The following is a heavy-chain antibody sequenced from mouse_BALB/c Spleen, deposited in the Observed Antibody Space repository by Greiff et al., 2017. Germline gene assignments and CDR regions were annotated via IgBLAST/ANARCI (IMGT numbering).Heavy chain of an antibody. Sequence: VQVVESGPDLVAPSQSLSITCTVSGFSLTSYGVHWVRQPPGKGLEWLVVIWSDGSTTYNSALKSRLSISKDNSKSQVFLKMNSLQTDDTAMYYCARHDDYDDGAMDYWGQGTSVTVSS. J-gene: IGHJ4*01. CDR3: ARHDDYDDGAMDY. CDR2: IWSDGST. CDR1: GFSLTSYG. D-gene: IGHD2-4*01. V-gene: IGHV2-6-2*01.